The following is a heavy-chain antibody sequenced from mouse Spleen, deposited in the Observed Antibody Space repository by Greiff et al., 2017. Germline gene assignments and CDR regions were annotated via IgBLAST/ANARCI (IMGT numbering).Heavy chain of an antibody. CDR3: ATARATTWFAY. V-gene: IGHV1-82*01. Sequence: VKLMESGPELVKPGASVKISCKASGYAFSSSWMNWVKQRPGKGLEWIGRIYPGDGDTNYNGKFKGKATLTADKSSSTAYMQLSSLTSEDSAVYFCATARATTWFAYWGQGTLVTVSA. CDR2: IYPGDGDT. CDR1: GYAFSSSW. J-gene: IGHJ3*01. D-gene: IGHD3-1*01.